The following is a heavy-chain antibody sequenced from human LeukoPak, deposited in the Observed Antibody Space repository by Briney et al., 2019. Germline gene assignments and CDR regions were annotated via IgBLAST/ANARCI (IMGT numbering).Heavy chain of an antibody. D-gene: IGHD4-17*01. Sequence: SETPSLTCSVSGGSISGYYWNWIRQPPGKGLDWIGYISHSGSTNYNPSLKSRVTMSVDTSKNQFSLKLSSVTAADTAVYYCGRVHGDYVDYWGQGTLVTVSS. CDR3: GRVHGDYVDY. V-gene: IGHV4-59*08. J-gene: IGHJ4*02. CDR2: ISHSGST. CDR1: GGSISGYY.